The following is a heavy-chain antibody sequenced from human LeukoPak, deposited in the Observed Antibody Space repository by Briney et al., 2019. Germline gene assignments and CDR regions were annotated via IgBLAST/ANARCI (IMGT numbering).Heavy chain of an antibody. V-gene: IGHV4-39*01. Sequence: PSETLSLTCTVSGGSISSSSYYWGWIRQPPGKGLEWIGSIYYSGSIYYNPSLKSRVTISVDTSKNQFSLKLSSVTAADTAVYYCARGSGYYSWDWGQGTLVTVSS. CDR1: GGSISSSSYY. J-gene: IGHJ4*02. D-gene: IGHD3-22*01. CDR3: ARGSGYYSWD. CDR2: IYYSGSI.